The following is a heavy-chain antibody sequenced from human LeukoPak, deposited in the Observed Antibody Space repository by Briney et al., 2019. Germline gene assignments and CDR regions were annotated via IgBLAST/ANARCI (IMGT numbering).Heavy chain of an antibody. CDR1: GGSFSGYY. D-gene: IGHD2-15*01. Sequence: SETLSLTCAVYGGSFSGYYWSWIRQPPGKGLEWIGEINHSGSTNYNPSLKSRVTISVDTSKNQFSLKLSSVTAADTAVYYCARQLRGLVGVASKFDPWGQGTLVTVSS. CDR2: INHSGST. V-gene: IGHV4-34*01. CDR3: ARQLRGLVGVASKFDP. J-gene: IGHJ5*02.